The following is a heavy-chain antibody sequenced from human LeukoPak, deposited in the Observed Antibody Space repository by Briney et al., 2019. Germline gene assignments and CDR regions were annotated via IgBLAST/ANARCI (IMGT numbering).Heavy chain of an antibody. CDR3: ARGPHERSGYPDD. J-gene: IGHJ4*02. D-gene: IGHD3-22*01. V-gene: IGHV1-18*01. CDR2: ISPYNGNT. CDR1: GYTFNTYG. Sequence: ASVKVSCKPYGYTFNTYGITWVRQAPGQGLEWMGWISPYNGNTNYAQKFQGRVTMTTDTATSTAYMELRSLRSDDTAVYYCARGPHERSGYPDDWGQGTLVTVSS.